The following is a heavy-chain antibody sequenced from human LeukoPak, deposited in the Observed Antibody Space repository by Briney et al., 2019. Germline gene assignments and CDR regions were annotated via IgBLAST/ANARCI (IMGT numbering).Heavy chain of an antibody. CDR3: ARKYGGIEY. CDR1: GFTFSSHW. CDR2: INNHGSGT. Sequence: GGSLRLSCAASGFTFSSHWMHWVRQAPGKGLVWVSLINNHGSGTCFADSVKGRFTISRDNSENTLYLQMDSLRAEDTGLYYCARKYGGIEYWGQGQLVTVSS. D-gene: IGHD4-23*01. V-gene: IGHV3-74*01. J-gene: IGHJ4*02.